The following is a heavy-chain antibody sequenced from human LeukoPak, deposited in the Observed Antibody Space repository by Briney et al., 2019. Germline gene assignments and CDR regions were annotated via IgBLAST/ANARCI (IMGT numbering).Heavy chain of an antibody. CDR3: ASGSAPWYFDY. CDR1: GVSISSGGYS. Sequence: SQTLSLTCAVSGVSISSGGYSWSWIRQPPGKGLEWIGYIYHSGSTYYNPSLKSRVTISVDRSKNQFSLKLSSVTAADTAVYYCASGSAPWYFDYWGQGTLVTVSS. CDR2: IYHSGST. V-gene: IGHV4-30-2*01. J-gene: IGHJ4*02.